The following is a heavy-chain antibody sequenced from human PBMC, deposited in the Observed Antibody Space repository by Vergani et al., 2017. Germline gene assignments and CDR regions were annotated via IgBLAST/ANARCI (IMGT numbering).Heavy chain of an antibody. J-gene: IGHJ4*02. CDR3: ASNRAAAGNSPFDY. Sequence: EVQLVESGGGLVKPGGSLRLSCAASGFTFSSYSMNWVRQAPGKGLEWVSPISSSSSYIYYADSVKGRFTISRDNAKNSLYLQMNSLRAEDTAVYYCASNRAAAGNSPFDYWGQGTLVTVSS. V-gene: IGHV3-21*01. CDR2: ISSSSSYI. D-gene: IGHD6-13*01. CDR1: GFTFSSYS.